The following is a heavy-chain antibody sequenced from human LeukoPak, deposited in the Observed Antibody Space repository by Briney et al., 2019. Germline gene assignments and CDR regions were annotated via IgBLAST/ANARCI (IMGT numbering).Heavy chain of an antibody. CDR3: ARAEVVPAAIDY. CDR1: SGSVSSGGYY. J-gene: IGHJ4*02. Sequence: SQTLSLTCSVSSGSVSSGGYYWSWIRQHPGKGLDWIGYIYYSGGTYYNPSLKSRLTISLDTSKNQFSLMLSSVTAADTAVYYCARAEVVPAAIDYWGQGTLVTVSS. CDR2: IYYSGGT. V-gene: IGHV4-31*03. D-gene: IGHD2-2*01.